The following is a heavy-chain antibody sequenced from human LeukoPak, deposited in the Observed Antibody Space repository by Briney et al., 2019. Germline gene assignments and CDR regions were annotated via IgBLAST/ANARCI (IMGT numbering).Heavy chain of an antibody. V-gene: IGHV4-31*03. D-gene: IGHD3-10*01. Sequence: PSETLSLTCTVSGVCISSGVYYYWTWIRQHPGKGLEWIGYIYNSGSTYYSPSLKSRVTISLDTSKNQFSLKLSSVTAADTAVYYCARGAPHGSGSFGDWFDPWGQGTLVTVSS. CDR1: GVCISSGVYYY. J-gene: IGHJ5*02. CDR3: ARGAPHGSGSFGDWFDP. CDR2: IYNSGST.